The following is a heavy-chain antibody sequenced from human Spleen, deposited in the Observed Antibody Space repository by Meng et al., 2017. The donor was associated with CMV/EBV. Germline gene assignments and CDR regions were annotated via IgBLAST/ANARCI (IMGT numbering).Heavy chain of an antibody. CDR2: IYNGGNT. Sequence: GESLKISCAASGFTFSSYAMNWVRQAPGKGLEWVSLIYNGGNTYYADSVKGRFTISRDISKNTLYLQMNSLRAEDTAVYYCARDSTGHTTSMDVWGQGTTVTVS. D-gene: IGHD2-2*01. CDR3: ARDSTGHTTSMDV. J-gene: IGHJ6*02. CDR1: GFTFSSYA. V-gene: IGHV3-23*03.